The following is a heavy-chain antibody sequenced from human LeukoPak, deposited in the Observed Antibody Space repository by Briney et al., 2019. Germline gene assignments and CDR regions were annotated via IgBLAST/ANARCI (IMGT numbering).Heavy chain of an antibody. V-gene: IGHV3-74*01. CDR3: ARDSHYYDSSGSQSSRLDC. Sequence: GGSLRLSCAASGFTFSNYWMHWVRQAPGKGLVWVARVNGDGSSTNYADSVKGRFTISRDNAKNTLFLQMNSLRAEDTAVYYCARDSHYYDSSGSQSSRLDCLGQGTLVTVSS. J-gene: IGHJ4*02. CDR2: VNGDGSST. D-gene: IGHD3-22*01. CDR1: GFTFSNYW.